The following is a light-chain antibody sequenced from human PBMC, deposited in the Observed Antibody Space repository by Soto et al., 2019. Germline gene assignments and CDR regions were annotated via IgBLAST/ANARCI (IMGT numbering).Light chain of an antibody. Sequence: QYALTQPASVSGSPGQSITVSCTGTSSDLDYVSWYQQHPGKAPKLLIFDVNTRPSGVPDRFSASKTDNAASLTISGLQPEDEAHYYCSSYIHPSVFFGGGTKLTVL. CDR2: DVN. CDR1: SSDLDY. CDR3: SSYIHPSVF. V-gene: IGLV2-14*03. J-gene: IGLJ2*01.